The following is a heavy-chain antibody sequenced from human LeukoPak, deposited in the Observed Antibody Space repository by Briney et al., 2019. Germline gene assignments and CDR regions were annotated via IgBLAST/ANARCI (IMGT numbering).Heavy chain of an antibody. J-gene: IGHJ5*02. CDR2: IIPIFGTA. V-gene: IGHV1-69*13. D-gene: IGHD3-22*01. CDR1: GGTFSSYA. CDR3: ARAATMIVVVAPFDP. Sequence: AASVKVSCKASGGTFSSYAISWVRQAPGQGLEWMGGIIPIFGTANYAQKFQGRVTITADESTSTAYMELSSLRSEDTAVYYCARAATMIVVVAPFDPWGQGTLVTVSS.